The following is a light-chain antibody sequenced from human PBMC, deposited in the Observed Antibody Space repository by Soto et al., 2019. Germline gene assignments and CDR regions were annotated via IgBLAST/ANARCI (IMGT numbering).Light chain of an antibody. CDR3: QQTYITPPWT. J-gene: IGKJ1*01. Sequence: DIQMTQSPNSLSASVGDRITIACRASQTIKNYLNWYQQKPGKAPRLLIFAASNLETGAPSRFSGSGSGTDFTLSVNDLQPEDFATYYCQQTYITPPWTFGQGTKVDIK. CDR2: AAS. V-gene: IGKV1-39*01. CDR1: QTIKNY.